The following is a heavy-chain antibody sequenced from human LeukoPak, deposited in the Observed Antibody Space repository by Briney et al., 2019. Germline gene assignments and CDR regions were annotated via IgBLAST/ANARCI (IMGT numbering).Heavy chain of an antibody. D-gene: IGHD4-17*01. J-gene: IGHJ6*02. Sequence: SETLSLTCSVSGGSISGYYWSWIRQPAGKGLEWIGRMDTSGSTDYNPSLKNRVTLSVDTSKNQFSLKLHSVTAADTAVYYCARDQGLTVTPYYYYYGMDVWGQGTTLTVSS. CDR2: MDTSGST. CDR1: GGSISGYY. V-gene: IGHV4-4*07. CDR3: ARDQGLTVTPYYYYYGMDV.